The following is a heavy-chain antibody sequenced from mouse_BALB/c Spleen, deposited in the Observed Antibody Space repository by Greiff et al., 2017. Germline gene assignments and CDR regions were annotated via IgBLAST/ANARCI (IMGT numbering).Heavy chain of an antibody. CDR1: GFTFSSYA. CDR2: ISSGGSYT. D-gene: IGHD2-4*01. V-gene: IGHV5-9-4*01. Sequence: EVHLVESGGGLVKPGGSLKLSCAASGFTFSSYAMSWVRQSPEKRLEWVAEISSGGSYTYYPDTVTGRFTISRDNAKNTLYLEMSSLRSEDTAMYYCAKTYDYVFAYWGQGTLVTVSA. CDR3: AKTYDYVFAY. J-gene: IGHJ3*01.